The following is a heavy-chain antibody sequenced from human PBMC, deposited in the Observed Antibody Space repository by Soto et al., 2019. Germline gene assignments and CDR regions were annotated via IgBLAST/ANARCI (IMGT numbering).Heavy chain of an antibody. J-gene: IGHJ6*02. CDR2: IKYDGSTT. CDR3: VRWIQYEYGKDN. V-gene: IGHV3-74*01. CDR1: GFSFSSYW. Sequence: GGSLRLSCAASGFSFSSYWIYWVRQGPGKGLVWVSRIKYDGSTTNYADSVKGRFTISRDNAKNTVYLQMNSLRAEDTALYYCVRWIQYEYGKDNCGQGTTATVPS. D-gene: IGHD5-18*01.